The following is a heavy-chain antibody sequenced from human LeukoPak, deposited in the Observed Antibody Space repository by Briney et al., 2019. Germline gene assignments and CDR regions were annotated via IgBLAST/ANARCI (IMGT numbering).Heavy chain of an antibody. Sequence: GASVKVSCKASGNTFTSYYMHWVRQAPGQGLEWMGIINPSGGSTSYAQKFQGRVTMTRDTSTSTVYMELSSLRSEDTAVYYCARDNYYDSSGYIRAFDYWGQGTLVTVSS. CDR1: GNTFTSYY. V-gene: IGHV1-46*01. D-gene: IGHD3-22*01. CDR3: ARDNYYDSSGYIRAFDY. CDR2: INPSGGST. J-gene: IGHJ4*02.